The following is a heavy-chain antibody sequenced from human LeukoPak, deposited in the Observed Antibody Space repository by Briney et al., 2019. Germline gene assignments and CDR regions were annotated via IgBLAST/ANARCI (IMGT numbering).Heavy chain of an antibody. CDR2: INADGSEK. J-gene: IGHJ4*02. CDR3: ARDFQSSY. Sequence: GGSLRLSCEASGFTFSSYWMIWLRQAPGKGLEWVANINADGSEKKYVDSVMGRFTISRDNAKNSLYLQMNSLRAEDTAVYYCARDFQSSYWGQGSLVTVSS. V-gene: IGHV3-7*01. CDR1: GFTFSSYW.